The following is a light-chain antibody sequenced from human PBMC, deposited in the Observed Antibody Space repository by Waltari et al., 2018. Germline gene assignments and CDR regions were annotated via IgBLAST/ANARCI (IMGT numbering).Light chain of an antibody. CDR2: GNH. CDR1: NSNIGNNH. J-gene: IGLJ2*01. Sequence: QSVLTQPPSASETPGQRITISCSGINSNIGNNHVSWYQQLPGTTPKLLIYGNHRRPSGVPDRFSGSKSGASASLAISGLRSEDEADYYCAVWDDSLSAVVFGGGTKLTV. V-gene: IGLV1-47*01. CDR3: AVWDDSLSAVV.